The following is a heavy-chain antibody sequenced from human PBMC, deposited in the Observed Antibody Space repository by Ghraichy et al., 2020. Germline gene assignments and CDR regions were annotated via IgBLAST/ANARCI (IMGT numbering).Heavy chain of an antibody. D-gene: IGHD1-1*01. CDR2: INDSGSI. V-gene: IGHV4-34*01. J-gene: IGHJ5*02. CDR3: ARVVFSNNWTPVHWFDP. Sequence: ESLNISCAVSGGSFSDYDWTWIRQPPGKGLEWIGEINDSGSIDYNASLKSRVSIPLDTSKNQFSLKLSSVTAADTAVYFCARVVFSNNWTPVHWFDPWGQGTLVIVSS. CDR1: GGSFSDYD.